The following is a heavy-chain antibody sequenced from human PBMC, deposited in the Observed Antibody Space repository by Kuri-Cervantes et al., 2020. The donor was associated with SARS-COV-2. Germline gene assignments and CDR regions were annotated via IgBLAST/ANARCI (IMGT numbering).Heavy chain of an antibody. Sequence: GESLKISCTASGFTFGDYAMSWVRQAPGKGLEWVGRIKSKPDGGATEYAAPVKGRFTFSRDDSKNTLYLQMNSLKTEDTAVYYCTSGRIADRLGAFDIWGQGTMVTVSS. CDR1: GFTFGDYA. CDR3: TSGRIADRLGAFDI. V-gene: IGHV3-15*01. J-gene: IGHJ3*02. CDR2: IKSKPDGGAT. D-gene: IGHD2-21*01.